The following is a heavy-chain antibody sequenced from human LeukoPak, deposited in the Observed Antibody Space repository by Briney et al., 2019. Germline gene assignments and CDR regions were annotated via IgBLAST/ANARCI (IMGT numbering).Heavy chain of an antibody. J-gene: IGHJ4*02. D-gene: IGHD3-22*01. CDR2: IYPGDSDT. V-gene: IGHV5-51*01. Sequence: GESLKISCKGSGYSFTSYWIGWVRQMPGKGLEWMGIIYPGDSDTRYSPSFQGQVTISADKSISTPYLQWSSLKASDTAMYYCARQAYYDSSGYSTIEDYWGQGTLVTVSS. CDR1: GYSFTSYW. CDR3: ARQAYYDSSGYSTIEDY.